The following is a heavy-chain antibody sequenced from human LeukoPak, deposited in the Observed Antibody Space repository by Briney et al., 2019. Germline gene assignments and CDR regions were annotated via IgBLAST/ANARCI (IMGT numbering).Heavy chain of an antibody. Sequence: GGSLRLSCAASGFTFSSYSMNWVRQAPGKGLEWVSSISSSSSYIYYADSVKGRFTIPRDNAKNSLYLQMNSLRAEDTAVYYCARVAMLGYCSGGSCQYYDYWGQGTLVTVSS. CDR3: ARVAMLGYCSGGSCQYYDY. D-gene: IGHD2-15*01. V-gene: IGHV3-21*01. CDR1: GFTFSSYS. CDR2: ISSSSSYI. J-gene: IGHJ4*02.